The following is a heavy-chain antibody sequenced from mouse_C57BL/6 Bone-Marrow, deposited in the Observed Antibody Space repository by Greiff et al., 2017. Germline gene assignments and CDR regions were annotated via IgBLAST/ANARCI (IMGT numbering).Heavy chain of an antibody. CDR2: IYPGNSDT. D-gene: IGHD2-12*01. V-gene: IGHV1-5*01. CDR1: GYTFTSYW. CDR3: RSWESRYWGVAY. J-gene: IGHJ3*01. Sequence: VQLQQSGTVLARPGASVKMSCKTSGYTFTSYWMHWVKQRPGQGLEWIGAIYPGNSDTSYNPKFKGKANLTAVTSASTAYMELSSLTTEDDAVYYCRSWESRYWGVAYWGQGTLVTVSA.